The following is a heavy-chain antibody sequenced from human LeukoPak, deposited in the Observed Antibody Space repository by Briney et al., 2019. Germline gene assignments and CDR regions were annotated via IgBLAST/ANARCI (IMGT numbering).Heavy chain of an antibody. Sequence: GGSLRLSCAASGFTFSSYSMNWVRQAPGKGLDWVSSISSSSSYIYYADSVKGRFTISRDNAKNSLYLQMNSLRAEDTAVYYCAREWKEDDFWSGYYTGVDYWGQGTLVTVSS. CDR2: ISSSSSYI. CDR3: AREWKEDDFWSGYYTGVDY. CDR1: GFTFSSYS. D-gene: IGHD3-3*01. J-gene: IGHJ4*02. V-gene: IGHV3-21*01.